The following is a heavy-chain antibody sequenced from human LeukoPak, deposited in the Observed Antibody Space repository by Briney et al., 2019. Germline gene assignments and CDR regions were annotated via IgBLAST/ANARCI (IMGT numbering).Heavy chain of an antibody. CDR2: IKQDGSEK. CDR1: GFTFSSYW. D-gene: IGHD3-22*01. CDR3: ASGPYYYDSSVSRKAFDI. Sequence: GGSLRLSCAASGFTFSSYWMSWVRQAPGKGLEWVANIKQDGSEKYYVDSVKGRFTISRDNAKNSLYLQMNSLRAEDTAVYYCASGPYYYDSSVSRKAFDIWGQGTMVTVSS. J-gene: IGHJ3*02. V-gene: IGHV3-7*01.